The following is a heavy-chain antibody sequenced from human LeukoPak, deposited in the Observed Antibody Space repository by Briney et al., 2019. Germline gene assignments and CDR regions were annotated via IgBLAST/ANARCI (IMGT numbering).Heavy chain of an antibody. J-gene: IGHJ6*04. CDR1: GYTFTSYA. Sequence: GASVKVSCKASGYTFTSYAMNWVRQAPGQGLEWMGWINTNTGNPTYAQGFTGRFVFSLDTSVSTAYLQISSLKAEDTAVYYCASPPWGDCSGGSCPMDVWGKGTTVTVSS. CDR3: ASPPWGDCSGGSCPMDV. D-gene: IGHD2-15*01. V-gene: IGHV7-4-1*02. CDR2: INTNTGNP.